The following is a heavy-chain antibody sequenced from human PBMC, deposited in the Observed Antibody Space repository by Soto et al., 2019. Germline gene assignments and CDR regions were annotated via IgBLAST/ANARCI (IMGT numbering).Heavy chain of an antibody. J-gene: IGHJ3*02. Sequence: GGSLRLSCAASGFTFSSYGMHWVRQAPGKGLEWVAVISYDGSNKYYADAVKGRFTISRDNSKNTLYLQMNSLRVEDTAVYYCAKDRLELGSHRTAVDIWGQGTMVTV. CDR3: AKDRLELGSHRTAVDI. CDR1: GFTFSSYG. D-gene: IGHD1-1*01. CDR2: ISYDGSNK. V-gene: IGHV3-30*18.